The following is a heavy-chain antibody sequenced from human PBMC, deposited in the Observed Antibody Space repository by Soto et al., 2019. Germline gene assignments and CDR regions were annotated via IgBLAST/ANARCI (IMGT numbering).Heavy chain of an antibody. Sequence: GGSLRLSCVVSGFTFSMYWMHWVRQVPGQSPFWVSQISDDGTTTNYADSVRGRFTISRDNSKNTLYLQMNSLRAEDTAVYYCAAAMVGLYYGMDVWGQGTTVTVSS. CDR2: ISDDGTTT. J-gene: IGHJ6*02. CDR3: AAAMVGLYYGMDV. CDR1: GFTFSMYW. V-gene: IGHV3-74*01. D-gene: IGHD5-18*01.